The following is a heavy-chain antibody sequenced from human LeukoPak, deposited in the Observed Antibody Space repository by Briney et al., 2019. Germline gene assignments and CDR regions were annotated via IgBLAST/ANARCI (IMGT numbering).Heavy chain of an antibody. CDR2: ISGSGGTT. V-gene: IGHV3-23*01. CDR1: GFTFSSYA. J-gene: IGHJ4*02. D-gene: IGHD3-10*01. CDR3: AKGSGSYYDPFDY. Sequence: GGSLRLSCAASGFTFSSYAMSWVRQAPGKGLEWVSGISGSGGTTSYADSVKGRFTISRDNSKNTLYLQMNSLRAEDTATYYCAKGSGSYYDPFDYWGQGTLVTVSS.